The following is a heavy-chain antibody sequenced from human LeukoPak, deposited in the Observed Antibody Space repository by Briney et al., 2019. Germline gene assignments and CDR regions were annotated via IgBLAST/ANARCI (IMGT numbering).Heavy chain of an antibody. J-gene: IGHJ4*02. V-gene: IGHV4-31*03. D-gene: IGHD5-18*01. Sequence: SETLSLTCTVSGGSFSSGGYYWSWIRQHPGQGLEWIGVRWNKWTTYYNPSLKSRVTISVDTSKNQFSLKLSSVTAADTAVYYCARAAKGGNSYGWFDYWGQGTLVT. CDR1: GGSFSSGGYY. CDR3: ARAAKGGNSYGWFDY. CDR2: RWNKWTT.